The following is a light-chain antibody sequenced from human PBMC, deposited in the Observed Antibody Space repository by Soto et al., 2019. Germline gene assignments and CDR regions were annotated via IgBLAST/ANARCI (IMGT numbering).Light chain of an antibody. CDR1: SSDVGGYNL. CDR3: CSYTGSSTHVV. J-gene: IGLJ2*01. V-gene: IGLV2-23*01. Sequence: QSVLTQPASVSGSPGQSITISCTGTSSDVGGYNLVSWNQQHPGKAPKLMIYEGSKRPSGVSDRFSGSKSGDTASLTISGLQAEDEADYYCCSYTGSSTHVVFGGGTKLTVL. CDR2: EGS.